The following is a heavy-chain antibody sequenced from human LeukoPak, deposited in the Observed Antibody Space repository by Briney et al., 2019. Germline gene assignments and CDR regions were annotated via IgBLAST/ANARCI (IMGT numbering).Heavy chain of an antibody. CDR3: ARAIAATTPYNWFDP. CDR2: IFSRGST. Sequence: XLXLXXTXSGGSIXSGGYYWSWIRQFPGEGLEWIGYIFSRGSTYYNPSLKSQLSISLDTSTNQFSLKLSSVTPADTAVYYCARAIAATTPYNWFDPWGQGTLVTVSS. D-gene: IGHD1-26*01. V-gene: IGHV4-31*01. J-gene: IGHJ5*02. CDR1: GGSIXSGGYY.